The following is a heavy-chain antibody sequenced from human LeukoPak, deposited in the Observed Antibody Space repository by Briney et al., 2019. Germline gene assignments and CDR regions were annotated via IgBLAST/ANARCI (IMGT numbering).Heavy chain of an antibody. Sequence: PSETLSLTCAVYGGSFSGYYWSWIRQPPGKGLEWIGEINHSGSTNYNPSLKSRVTISVDTSKNQFSLKLSSVTAADTAVYYCARGLYCTNGVCYTHWYFDLWGRGTLVTVSS. CDR2: INHSGST. CDR1: GGSFSGYY. D-gene: IGHD2-8*01. J-gene: IGHJ2*01. V-gene: IGHV4-34*01. CDR3: ARGLYCTNGVCYTHWYFDL.